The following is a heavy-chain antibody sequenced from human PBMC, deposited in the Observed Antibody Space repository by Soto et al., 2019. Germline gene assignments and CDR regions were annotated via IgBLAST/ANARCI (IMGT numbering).Heavy chain of an antibody. Sequence: QVQLVQSGAEVKKPASSVKVSCKASGGTFNNYPITWVRQAPGEGLEWMGGSIPIFGTANYAQNFQGRVTIRVDESTSIAYMELSSLRSEETAVYYCARGCGYGGDDHYYYFDMDVWRQGTTVIVSS. CDR1: GGTFNNYP. D-gene: IGHD2-21*02. CDR2: SIPIFGTA. CDR3: ARGCGYGGDDHYYYFDMDV. J-gene: IGHJ6*02. V-gene: IGHV1-69*01.